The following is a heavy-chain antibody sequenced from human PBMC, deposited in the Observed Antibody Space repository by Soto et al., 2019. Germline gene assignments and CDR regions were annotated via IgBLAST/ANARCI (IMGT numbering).Heavy chain of an antibody. V-gene: IGHV4-59*01. CDR2: TYYSGST. CDR3: ALSSGWYENYYYGMDV. Sequence: SETLSLTCAVSGGSITTYHWSWIRQPPGKGLEWIGYTYYSGSTNYNPSLKSRVTISIDTSRKEISLKLNSVTAADTAVYYCALSSGWYENYYYGMDVWGQGTTVTVSS. CDR1: GGSITTYH. J-gene: IGHJ6*02. D-gene: IGHD6-19*01.